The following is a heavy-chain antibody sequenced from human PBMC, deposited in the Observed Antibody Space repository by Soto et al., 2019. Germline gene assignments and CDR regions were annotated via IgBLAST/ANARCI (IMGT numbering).Heavy chain of an antibody. CDR1: GFTFSSYG. J-gene: IGHJ6*02. Sequence: HPGGSLRLSCAASGFTFSSYGMHWVRQAPGKGLAWVAVISYDGSNKYYADSVKGRFTISRDNSKNTLYLQMNSLRAEDTAVYYCAKPNYSNYEPYYYGMDDWGQGTTVTVSS. D-gene: IGHD4-4*01. CDR3: AKPNYSNYEPYYYGMDD. V-gene: IGHV3-30*18. CDR2: ISYDGSNK.